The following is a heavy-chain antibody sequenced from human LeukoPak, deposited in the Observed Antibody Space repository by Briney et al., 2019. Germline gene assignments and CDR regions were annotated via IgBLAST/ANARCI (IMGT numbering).Heavy chain of an antibody. D-gene: IGHD3-3*02. V-gene: IGHV1-8*01. J-gene: IGHJ3*02. CDR1: GYTFTSYD. CDR2: MNPNSGNT. Sequence: GASVNVSCKASGYTFTSYDIHWVRPATGQGLEWMGWMNPNSGNTGYAQKFQGRVTMTRNTSISTAYMELSSLRSEDTAVYYCARGGKPFWSGYYDAFDIWGQGTMVTVSS. CDR3: ARGGKPFWSGYYDAFDI.